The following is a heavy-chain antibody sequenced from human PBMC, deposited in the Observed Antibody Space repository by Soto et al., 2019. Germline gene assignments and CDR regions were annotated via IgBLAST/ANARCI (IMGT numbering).Heavy chain of an antibody. CDR3: ARVRGVTYFDY. Sequence: SETLSLTCTVSGGSISSGDYYWSWIRRPPGKGLEWIGYIYYSGSTYYNPSLKSRVTISVDTSKNQFSLKLSSVTAADTAVYYCARVRGVTYFDYWGQGTLVTVSS. CDR1: GGSISSGDYY. D-gene: IGHD3-10*01. CDR2: IYYSGST. V-gene: IGHV4-30-4*01. J-gene: IGHJ4*02.